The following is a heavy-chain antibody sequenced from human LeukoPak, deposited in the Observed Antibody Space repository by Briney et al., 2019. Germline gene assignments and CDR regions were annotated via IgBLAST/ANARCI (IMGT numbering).Heavy chain of an antibody. V-gene: IGHV3-49*03. J-gene: IGHJ4*02. CDR1: GFTFGDYG. Sequence: GGSLRLSCTVFGFTFGDYGLSWFRQAPGKGLEWIGFIRSKKVFGGAIEYAASVKGRFTFSRDDSKSIAYLQMNDLRTDDTAVYYCTRDWWRLGFDYWGQGTLVTVSS. CDR2: IRSKKVFGGAI. CDR3: TRDWWRLGFDY. D-gene: IGHD2-21*02.